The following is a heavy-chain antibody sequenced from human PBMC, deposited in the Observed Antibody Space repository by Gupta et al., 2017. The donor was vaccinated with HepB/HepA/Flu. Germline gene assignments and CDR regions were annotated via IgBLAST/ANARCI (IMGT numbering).Heavy chain of an antibody. CDR1: TLSFKYSY. V-gene: IGHV3-23*01. D-gene: IGHD1/OR15-1a*01. CDR3: AKQGDWHNTPIDS. Sequence: EVELLESGGGSVQPGGSLRPFFTASTLSFKYSYINWVRQGPGRGLEWVASLSGSGRTSYYADSVKGRFTIARDTSTNTVFLQMDSLGPSDTALYFCAKQGDWHNTPIDSWGKGTRVTVSS. CDR2: LSGSGRTS. J-gene: IGHJ4*02.